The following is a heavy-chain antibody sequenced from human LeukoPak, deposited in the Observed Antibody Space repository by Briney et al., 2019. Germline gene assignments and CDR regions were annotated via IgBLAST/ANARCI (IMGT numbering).Heavy chain of an antibody. CDR2: IIPIFGTA. CDR1: GYSFTSYW. CDR3: ARDSPWAFDI. J-gene: IGHJ3*02. Sequence: KISCKGSGYSFTSYWIGWVRQAPGQGLEWMGGIIPIFGTANYAQKFQGRVTITTDESTSTAYMELSSLRSEDTAVYYCARDSPWAFDIWGQGTMVTVSS. V-gene: IGHV1-69*05.